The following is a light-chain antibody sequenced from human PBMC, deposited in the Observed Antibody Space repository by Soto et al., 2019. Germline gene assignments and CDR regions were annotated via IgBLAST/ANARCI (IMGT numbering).Light chain of an antibody. J-gene: IGLJ1*01. V-gene: IGLV2-14*01. CDR3: TSYTRSTTPYI. CDR2: EVS. Sequence: QSALTQPASVSGSPGQSITISCTGTSGDVGGYNYVSWYQQHPDKAPKLMIYEVSNRPSGVSNRFSGSKSGNTASLTISGLQAEDEADYYCTSYTRSTTPYIYGTGTKVTVL. CDR1: SGDVGGYNY.